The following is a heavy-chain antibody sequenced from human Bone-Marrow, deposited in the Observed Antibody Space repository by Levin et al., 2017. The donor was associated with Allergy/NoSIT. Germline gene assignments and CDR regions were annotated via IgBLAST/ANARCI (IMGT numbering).Heavy chain of an antibody. V-gene: IGHV4-59*01. CDR1: GGSITSYY. J-gene: IGHJ4*02. CDR3: ARFGTGGGSNSNPLDY. D-gene: IGHD1-14*01. Sequence: SETLSLTCTVSGGSITSYYWSWIRQPPGKGLEWIGYIYYSGTTTYNPSFMSRVTISVDTSKNQLSLKFNSVTAADTAVYYCARFGTGGGSNSNPLDYWGQGTLVTVSS. CDR2: IYYSGTT.